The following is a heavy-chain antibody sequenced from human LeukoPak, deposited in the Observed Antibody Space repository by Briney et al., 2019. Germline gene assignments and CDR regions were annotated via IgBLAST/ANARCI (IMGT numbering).Heavy chain of an antibody. Sequence: GASVKVSCKASGYTFTSYYMHWVRQAPGQGLEWMGIINPSGGSTSYAQKFQGRVTMTRDTSTSTVYMELSSLRSEDTAVYHCARSGTVFSNYDYVWGSYRSYFDYWGQGTLVTVSS. CDR1: GYTFTSYY. J-gene: IGHJ4*02. D-gene: IGHD3-16*02. CDR2: INPSGGST. V-gene: IGHV1-46*01. CDR3: ARSGTVFSNYDYVWGSYRSYFDY.